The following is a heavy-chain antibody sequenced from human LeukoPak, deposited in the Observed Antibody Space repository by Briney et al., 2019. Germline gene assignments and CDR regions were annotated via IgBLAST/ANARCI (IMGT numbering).Heavy chain of an antibody. D-gene: IGHD3-3*01. V-gene: IGHV3-33*01. CDR3: ARDLITIFGVVIGNAFDI. Sequence: PGGSLRLSCAASGFTFSSYGMRWVRQAPGKGLEWVAVIWYDGSNKYYADSVKGRFTISRDNSKNTLYLQMNSLRAEDTAVYYCARDLITIFGVVIGNAFDIWGQGTMVTVSS. J-gene: IGHJ3*02. CDR2: IWYDGSNK. CDR1: GFTFSSYG.